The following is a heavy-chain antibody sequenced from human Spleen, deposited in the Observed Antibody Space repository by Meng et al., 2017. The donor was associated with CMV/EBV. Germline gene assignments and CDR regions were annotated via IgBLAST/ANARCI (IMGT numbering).Heavy chain of an antibody. D-gene: IGHD2-2*01. CDR3: ANIVVVPAAILP. CDR2: ISSSGSTI. Sequence: GGSLRLSCTASGFTFGDYAMSWIRQAPGKGLEWVSYISSSGSTIYYADSVKGRFTISRDNAKNSLYLQMNSLRAEDTAVYYCANIVVVPAAILPWGQGTLVTVSS. CDR1: GFTFGDYA. V-gene: IGHV3-11*04. J-gene: IGHJ5*02.